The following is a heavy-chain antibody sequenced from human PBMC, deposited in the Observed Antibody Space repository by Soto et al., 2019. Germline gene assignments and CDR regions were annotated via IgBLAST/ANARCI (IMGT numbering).Heavy chain of an antibody. V-gene: IGHV1-69*13. Sequence: SVKVSCKASGGTFSSYAISWVRQAPGQGLEWMGGIIPIFGTANYAQKFQGRVTITADESTSTAYMELSSLRAEDTAVYYCARDWGEGSSYYYYGMDVWGQGTTVTVSS. CDR2: IIPIFGTA. J-gene: IGHJ6*02. CDR1: GGTFSSYA. D-gene: IGHD6-6*01. CDR3: ARDWGEGSSYYYYGMDV.